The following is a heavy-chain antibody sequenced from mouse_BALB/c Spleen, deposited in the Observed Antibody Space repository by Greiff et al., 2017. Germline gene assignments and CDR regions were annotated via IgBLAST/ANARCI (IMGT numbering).Heavy chain of an antibody. V-gene: IGHV5-17*02. Sequence: EVHLVESGGGLVQPGGSRKLSCAASGFTFSSFGMHWVRQAPEKGLEWVAYISSGSSTIYYADTVKGRFTISRDNPKNTLFLQMTSLRSEDTAMYYCARWGYPAMDYWGQGTSVTVSS. CDR3: ARWGYPAMDY. CDR2: ISSGSSTI. CDR1: GFTFSSFG. J-gene: IGHJ4*01. D-gene: IGHD2-14*01.